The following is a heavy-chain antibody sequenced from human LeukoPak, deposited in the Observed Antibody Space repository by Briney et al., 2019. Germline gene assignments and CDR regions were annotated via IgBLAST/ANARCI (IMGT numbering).Heavy chain of an antibody. D-gene: IGHD1-26*01. Sequence: SETLSLTCAVYGGSFSGYYWSWIRQTPGKGLEWMGSFFYSGNTYYNPSLNSRVTISVETSKNQFSLRLSSVTAADTAVYYCAGTVGATFHFDYWGQGTLVTVSS. CDR3: AGTVGATFHFDY. J-gene: IGHJ4*02. V-gene: IGHV4-34*12. CDR1: GGSFSGYY. CDR2: FFYSGNT.